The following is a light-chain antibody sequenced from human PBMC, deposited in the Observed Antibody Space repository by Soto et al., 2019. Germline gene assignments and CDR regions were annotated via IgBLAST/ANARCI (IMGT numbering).Light chain of an antibody. CDR1: NIGSKS. J-gene: IGLJ1*01. CDR3: QVWDSSSDHRV. CDR2: YDS. Sequence: SYELTQPPSVSVAPGKTATITCGGNNIGSKSVHWYQQKPGQAPVVVINYDSDRPSGIPERFSGSNSGNTATLTISRVEAGDEADYYCQVWDSSSDHRVFGTGTKVTVL. V-gene: IGLV3-21*04.